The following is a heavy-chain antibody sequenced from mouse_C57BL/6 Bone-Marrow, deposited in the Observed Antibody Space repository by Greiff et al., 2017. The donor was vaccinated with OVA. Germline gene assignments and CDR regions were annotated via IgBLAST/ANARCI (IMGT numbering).Heavy chain of an antibody. CDR1: GYTFTSYW. J-gene: IGHJ4*01. V-gene: IGHV1-5*01. D-gene: IGHD2-3*01. CDR2: IYPGNSDT. Sequence: EVKLQESGTVLARPGASVKMSCKTSGYTFTSYWMHWVKQRPGQGLEWIGAIYPGNSDTSYNQKFKGKAKLTAVTSASTAYMELSSLTNEDSAVYYCTRSIYDGYLYYAMDYWGQGTSVTVSS. CDR3: TRSIYDGYLYYAMDY.